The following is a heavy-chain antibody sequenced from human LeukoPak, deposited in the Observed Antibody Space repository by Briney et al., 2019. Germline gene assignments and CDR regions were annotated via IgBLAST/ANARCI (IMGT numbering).Heavy chain of an antibody. CDR1: GFTFSSYW. D-gene: IGHD1-26*01. CDR2: IKQDGSEK. J-gene: IGHJ3*02. V-gene: IGHV3-7*01. Sequence: GGSLRLSCAASGFTFSSYWMSWVRQAPGKGLEWVANIKQDGSEKYYVDSVKGRFTISRDNAKNSLYLQMNSLRAEDTAVYYCAKDRGHSGSLDAFDIWGQGTMVTVSS. CDR3: AKDRGHSGSLDAFDI.